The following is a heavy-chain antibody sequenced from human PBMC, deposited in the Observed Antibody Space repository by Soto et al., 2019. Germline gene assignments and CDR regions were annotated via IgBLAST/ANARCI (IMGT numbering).Heavy chain of an antibody. CDR1: GGSISSGGYS. V-gene: IGHV4-30-2*01. Sequence: SETLSLTCAVSGGSISSGGYSWSWIRQPPGKGLEWIGYIYHSGSTNYNPFLKSRVTISVDTSKNQFSLKLSSVTAADTAVYYCASLAEYSSSATYSYYYYYMDVWGKGTTVTVSS. J-gene: IGHJ6*03. D-gene: IGHD6-6*01. CDR2: IYHSGST. CDR3: ASLAEYSSSATYSYYYYYMDV.